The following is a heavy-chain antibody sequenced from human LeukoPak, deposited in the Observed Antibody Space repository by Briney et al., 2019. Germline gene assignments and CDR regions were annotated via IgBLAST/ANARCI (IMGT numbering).Heavy chain of an antibody. CDR3: ARVLRFLGYLYYYYMDV. J-gene: IGHJ6*03. D-gene: IGHD3-3*01. Sequence: PGGSLRLSCAASGFTFSSYWMNWVRQAPGKGLEWLSSISSSSYIYYADSVKGRFTISRDNAKNSLYPQMDSLRAEDTAVYYCARVLRFLGYLYYYYMDVWGKGTTVTVSS. CDR2: ISSSSYI. CDR1: GFTFSSYW. V-gene: IGHV3-21*01.